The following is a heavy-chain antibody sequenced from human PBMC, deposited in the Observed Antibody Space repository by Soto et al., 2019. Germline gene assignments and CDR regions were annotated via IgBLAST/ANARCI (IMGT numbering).Heavy chain of an antibody. V-gene: IGHV3-23*01. CDR1: GFTFSSYP. Sequence: EVQLLESGGGLVQPGGSRSLSGEASGFTFSSYPWGGVRQAQGRGLEWVSAISGSGDSTYYADSVKGRFTISRDNSKNTLYLQMNSLRAEDTAKYYCARRGSGSYYDYWGQGTLVTVSS. CDR3: ARRGSGSYYDY. D-gene: IGHD1-26*01. J-gene: IGHJ4*02. CDR2: ISGSGDST.